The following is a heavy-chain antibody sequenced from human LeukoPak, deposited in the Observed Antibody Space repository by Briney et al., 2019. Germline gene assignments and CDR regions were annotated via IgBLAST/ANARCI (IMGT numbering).Heavy chain of an antibody. Sequence: PGGSLRLSCAASGFTFSDYYMSWIRQAPEKGLEWVSYISSSIIYTNYADSVKGRFTISRDNAKNSLYLQMNSLRAEDTAVYYCAREDPDYGGNPLPPDFWGQGTLVTVSS. CDR2: ISSSIIYT. D-gene: IGHD4-23*01. CDR3: AREDPDYGGNPLPPDF. J-gene: IGHJ4*02. CDR1: GFTFSDYY. V-gene: IGHV3-11*05.